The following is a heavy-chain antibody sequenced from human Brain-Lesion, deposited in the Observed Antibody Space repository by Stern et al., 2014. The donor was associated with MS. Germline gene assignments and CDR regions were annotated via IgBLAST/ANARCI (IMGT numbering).Heavy chain of an antibody. CDR2: IYYRGSP. Sequence: QLQLQESGPGLVKPSETLSLTCTVSGGSISSSSYYWGWIRQPPGKGLEWIGRIYYRGSPDYPPPLKSGFPISMNTSKNQFPLRLGSVPAADTAVYFCAKLWLGELPESPFDYWGQGTLVTVSS. J-gene: IGHJ4*02. CDR1: GGSISSSSYY. D-gene: IGHD3-10*01. V-gene: IGHV4-39*01. CDR3: AKLWLGELPESPFDY.